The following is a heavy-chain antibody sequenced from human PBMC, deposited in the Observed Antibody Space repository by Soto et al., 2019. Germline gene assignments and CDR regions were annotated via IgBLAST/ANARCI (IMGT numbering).Heavy chain of an antibody. CDR2: IYYSGST. CDR1: GGSISSSSYY. Sequence: SETLSLTCTVSGGSISSSSYYWGWIRQPPGKGLEWIGYIYYSGSTYYNPSLKSRVTISVDTSKNQFSLKLSSVTAADTAVYYCARLYYYGSGSYRPWFDYWGQGTLVTVSS. J-gene: IGHJ4*02. V-gene: IGHV4-30-4*08. CDR3: ARLYYYGSGSYRPWFDY. D-gene: IGHD3-10*01.